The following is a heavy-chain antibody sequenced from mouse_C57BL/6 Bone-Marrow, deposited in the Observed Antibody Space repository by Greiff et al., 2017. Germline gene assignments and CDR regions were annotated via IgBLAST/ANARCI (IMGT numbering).Heavy chain of an antibody. Sequence: EVQLVESGGGLVQPGGSLSLSCAASGFTFTDYYMSWVRQPPGKALEWLGFIRNKANGYTTEYSASVKGRFTISRDNSPRILYLHMKAQIAEDSVTYYGARPNYYGSSYPYWYFEVWGTGTTVTVAS. V-gene: IGHV7-3*01. D-gene: IGHD1-1*01. J-gene: IGHJ1*03. CDR1: GFTFTDYY. CDR3: ARPNYYGSSYPYWYFEV. CDR2: IRNKANGYTT.